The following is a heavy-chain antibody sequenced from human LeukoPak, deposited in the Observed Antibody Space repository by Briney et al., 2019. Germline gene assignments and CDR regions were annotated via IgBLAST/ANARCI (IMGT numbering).Heavy chain of an antibody. CDR1: GASISNYY. Sequence: SETLSLTCTVSGASISNYYWSWIRQPAGKGLERIGRMYISGSTNYNPSLKSRLSISVDTSNNQFSLHLSSVTAADTAMYYCARDKVNMVRGVLKVRDHNWFDPWGQGILVTVSS. D-gene: IGHD3-10*01. CDR2: MYISGST. J-gene: IGHJ5*02. V-gene: IGHV4-4*07. CDR3: ARDKVNMVRGVLKVRDHNWFDP.